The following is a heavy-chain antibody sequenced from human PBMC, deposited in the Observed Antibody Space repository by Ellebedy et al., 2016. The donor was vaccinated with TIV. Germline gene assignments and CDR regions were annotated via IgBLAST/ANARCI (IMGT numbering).Heavy chain of an antibody. CDR1: GFTVSSNY. CDR2: IYSGGST. CDR3: IGSGWYFRFDY. D-gene: IGHD6-19*01. V-gene: IGHV3-53*01. J-gene: IGHJ4*02. Sequence: GESLKISCAASGFTVSSNYMSWVRQAPGKGLEWVSVIYSGGSTYYADSVKGRFTISRDNSKNTLYLQMNSLRAEDTAVYYCIGSGWYFRFDYWGQGTLVTVSS.